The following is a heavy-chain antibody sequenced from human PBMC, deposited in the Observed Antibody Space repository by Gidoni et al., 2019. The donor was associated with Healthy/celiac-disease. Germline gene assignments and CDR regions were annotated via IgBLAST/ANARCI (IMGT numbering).Heavy chain of an antibody. CDR2: ISYDGSNK. J-gene: IGHJ4*02. CDR3: AKDRGTIFGVVMDGGFDY. CDR1: GFTFRSYG. Sequence: QVQLVESGGGVVQPGRSLRLSCAASGFTFRSYGMHWVRQAPGKGLEWVAVISYDGSNKYYADSVKGRFTISRDNSKNTLYLQMNSLRAEDTAVYYCAKDRGTIFGVVMDGGFDYWGQGTLVTVSS. D-gene: IGHD3-3*01. V-gene: IGHV3-30*18.